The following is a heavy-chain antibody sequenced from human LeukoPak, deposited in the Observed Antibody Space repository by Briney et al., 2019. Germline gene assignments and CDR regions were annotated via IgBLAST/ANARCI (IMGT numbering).Heavy chain of an antibody. Sequence: PSETLSLTCAVYGGTFSGYYWSWIRQPPGKGLEWIGEISHSGSTNYNPSLKSRVTISVDTSKNQFSLKLSSVTAADTAVYYCARVGYSSSWYDNYYYYYMDVWGKGTTVTVSS. J-gene: IGHJ6*03. CDR3: ARVGYSSSWYDNYYYYYMDV. D-gene: IGHD6-13*01. V-gene: IGHV4-34*01. CDR1: GGTFSGYY. CDR2: ISHSGST.